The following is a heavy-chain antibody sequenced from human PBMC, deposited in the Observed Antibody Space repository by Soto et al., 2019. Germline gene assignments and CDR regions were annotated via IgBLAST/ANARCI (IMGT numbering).Heavy chain of an antibody. J-gene: IGHJ4*02. V-gene: IGHV3-66*01. CDR2: IYSGGST. CDR1: GFTVSSNY. D-gene: IGHD3-10*01. Sequence: GGSLRLSCAASGFTVSSNYMSWVRQAPGKGLEWVSVIYSGGSTYYADSVKGRFTISRDNSKNTLYLQMNSLRAEDTAVYYCARDLIRGSITSYFDYWGQGTLVTVSS. CDR3: ARDLIRGSITSYFDY.